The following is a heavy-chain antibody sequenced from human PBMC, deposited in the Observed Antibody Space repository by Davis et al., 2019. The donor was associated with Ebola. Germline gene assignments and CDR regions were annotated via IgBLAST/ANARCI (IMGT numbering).Heavy chain of an antibody. V-gene: IGHV3-11*04. CDR3: ARTGAIFGVVMGYHFDY. CDR2: ISSSSFTI. CDR1: GFTFSDYY. Sequence: GESLKISCAASGFTFSDYYMSWIRQAPGKGLEWISYISSSSFTIYYADSVKGRFTISRDNAKNSLYLQMNSLRDEDTAVYYCARTGAIFGVVMGYHFDYWGQGTLVTVSS. D-gene: IGHD3-3*01. J-gene: IGHJ4*02.